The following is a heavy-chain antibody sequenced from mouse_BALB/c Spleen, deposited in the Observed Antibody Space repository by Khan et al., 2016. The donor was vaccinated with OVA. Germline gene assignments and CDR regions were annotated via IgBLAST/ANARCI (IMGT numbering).Heavy chain of an antibody. CDR2: INYSGNT. V-gene: IGHV3-2*02. Sequence: EVELVESGPGLVKPSQSLSLTCTVTGYSITSDYAWNWIRQFPGNKLEWMGYINYSGNTRFNPSLKSRTSITRDTSKNQFFLQLNSVTTEDTATYYCARKDYYDYDPFPYWGQGTLGTVSA. CDR1: GYSITSDYA. D-gene: IGHD2-4*01. J-gene: IGHJ3*01. CDR3: ARKDYYDYDPFPY.